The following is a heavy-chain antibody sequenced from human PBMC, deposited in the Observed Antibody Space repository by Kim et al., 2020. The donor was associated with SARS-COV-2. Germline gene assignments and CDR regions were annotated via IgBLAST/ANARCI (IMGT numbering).Heavy chain of an antibody. J-gene: IGHJ4*02. Sequence: SETLSLTCAVYGGSFSGYYWSWIRQPPGKGLEWIGEINHSGSTNYNPSLKSRVTISVDTSKNQFSLKLSSVTAADTAVYYCAREYYGSGSWGQGTLVTVSS. CDR2: INHSGST. D-gene: IGHD3-10*01. CDR1: GGSFSGYY. V-gene: IGHV4-34*01. CDR3: AREYYGSGS.